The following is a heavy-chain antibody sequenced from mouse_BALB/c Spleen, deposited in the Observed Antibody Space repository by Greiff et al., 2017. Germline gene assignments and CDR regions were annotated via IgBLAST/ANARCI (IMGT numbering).Heavy chain of an antibody. CDR2: IRNKANGYTT. Sequence: EVKLVESGGGLVQPGGSLRLSCATSGFTFTDYYMSWVRQPPGKALEWLGFIRNKANGYTTEYSASVKGRFTISRDNSQSILYLQMNTLRAEDSATYYCARDYYDYDVGYAMDYWGQGTSVTVSS. J-gene: IGHJ4*01. D-gene: IGHD2-4*01. CDR3: ARDYYDYDVGYAMDY. CDR1: GFTFTDYY. V-gene: IGHV7-3*02.